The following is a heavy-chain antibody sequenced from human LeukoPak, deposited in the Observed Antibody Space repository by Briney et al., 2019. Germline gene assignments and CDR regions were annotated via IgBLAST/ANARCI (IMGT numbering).Heavy chain of an antibody. V-gene: IGHV3-30*04. CDR1: GFTFSSYA. Sequence: GGSLRLSCAASGFTFSSYAMHWVRQAPGKGLEWVAVISYDGSNKYYADSVKGRFTISRDDAKNSLYLQMNSLRAEDTAVYYCARGPVADWGQGTLVTVSS. CDR2: ISYDGSNK. J-gene: IGHJ4*02. D-gene: IGHD2-15*01. CDR3: ARGPVAD.